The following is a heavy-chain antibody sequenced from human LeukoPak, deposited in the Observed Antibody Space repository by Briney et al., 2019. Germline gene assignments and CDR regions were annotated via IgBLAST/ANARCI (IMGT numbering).Heavy chain of an antibody. CDR3: ARGGLRWSIDY. Sequence: SETLSLTCAVYGGSFSGYYWSWIRQPPGKGLEWIGEINHSGSTNYNPSLKSRVTISVDTSKNQFPLKLSSVTAADTAVYYCARGGLRWSIDYWGQGTLVTVSS. D-gene: IGHD4-23*01. CDR2: INHSGST. J-gene: IGHJ4*02. CDR1: GGSFSGYY. V-gene: IGHV4-34*01.